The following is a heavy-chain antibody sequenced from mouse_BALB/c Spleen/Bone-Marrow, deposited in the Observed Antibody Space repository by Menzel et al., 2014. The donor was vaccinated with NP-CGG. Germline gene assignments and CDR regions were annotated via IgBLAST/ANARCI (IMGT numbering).Heavy chain of an antibody. CDR1: GFDFSRYW. Sequence: EVKLMESGGGLVQPGGSVKLSCAASGFDFSRYWMGWVRQAPGRGLKWIGEINPESSTINYTPSLKDKFIMSRDNAKNALYLQLSKVRSEDTALYFCARLGYYEIMDYWGQGTSVTVSS. CDR3: ARLGYYEIMDY. J-gene: IGHJ4*01. D-gene: IGHD2-3*01. V-gene: IGHV4-1*02. CDR2: INPESSTI.